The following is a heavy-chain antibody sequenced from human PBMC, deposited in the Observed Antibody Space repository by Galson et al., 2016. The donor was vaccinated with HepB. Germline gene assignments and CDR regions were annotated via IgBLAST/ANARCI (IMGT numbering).Heavy chain of an antibody. CDR2: ISAYNGDT. J-gene: IGHJ4*02. CDR3: AKLTENYYDSSGYFDY. D-gene: IGHD3-22*01. Sequence: KVSCKASGYTFTTYGISWVRQAPGQGLEWMGWISAYNGDTNYAQKLQGRATMTTDTSTSTAYMELRSLRSDDTAVYYCAKLTENYYDSSGYFDYWGQGTLVTVSS. V-gene: IGHV1-18*01. CDR1: GYTFTTYG.